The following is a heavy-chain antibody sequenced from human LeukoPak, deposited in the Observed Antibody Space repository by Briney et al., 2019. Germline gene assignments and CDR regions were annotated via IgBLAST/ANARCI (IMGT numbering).Heavy chain of an antibody. V-gene: IGHV4-31*03. J-gene: IGHJ3*02. Sequence: PSQTLSLTRTVSGGSISSGGYYWSWIRQHPGKGLEWIGYIYYSGSTYYNPSLKSRVTISVDTSKNQFSLKLSSVTAADTAVYYCARDPRGTVTHDAFDIWGQGTMVTVSS. CDR1: GGSISSGGYY. CDR3: ARDPRGTVTHDAFDI. CDR2: IYYSGST. D-gene: IGHD4-17*01.